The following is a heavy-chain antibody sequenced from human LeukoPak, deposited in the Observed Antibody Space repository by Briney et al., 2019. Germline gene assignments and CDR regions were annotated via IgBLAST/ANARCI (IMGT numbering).Heavy chain of an antibody. CDR1: GFTFSSYW. D-gene: IGHD3-10*01. CDR2: IKQDGSEK. J-gene: IGHJ6*02. CDR3: ARESSGSYYNAYYGMDV. Sequence: GGSLRLSCAASGFTFSSYWMSWVRQAPGKGLEWVANIKQDGSEKYYVDSVKGRFTISRDNAKNSLYLQMNSLRAEDTAVYYCARESSGSYYNAYYGMDVWGQGTTVTVSS. V-gene: IGHV3-7*01.